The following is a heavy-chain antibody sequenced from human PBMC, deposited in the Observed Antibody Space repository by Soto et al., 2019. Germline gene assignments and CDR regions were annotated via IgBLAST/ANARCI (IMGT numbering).Heavy chain of an antibody. Sequence: SETLSLTCAVSGGSISSSNWWSWVRQPPGKGLEWIGEIYHSGSTNYNPSLKSRVTISVDKSKNQFSLKLSSVTAADTAVYYCARAFSSDYYYYGMDVWGQGTTVTVSS. CDR3: ARAFSSDYYYYGMDV. J-gene: IGHJ6*02. V-gene: IGHV4-4*02. CDR2: IYHSGST. D-gene: IGHD6-25*01. CDR1: GGSISSSNW.